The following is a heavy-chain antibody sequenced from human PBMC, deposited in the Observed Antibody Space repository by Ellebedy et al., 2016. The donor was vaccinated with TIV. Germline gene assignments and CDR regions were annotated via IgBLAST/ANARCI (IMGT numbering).Heavy chain of an antibody. CDR2: ISYDGRNT. CDR1: GFSFSNNA. D-gene: IGHD5-24*01. J-gene: IGHJ4*02. CDR3: ARDLVGGYNIDY. V-gene: IGHV3-30*04. Sequence: GESLKISCAASGFSFSNNAMHWVRQAPGKGLEWLALISYDGRNTYSADSVKGRFTISRDNAKNSLYLQMSSLRDEDTAVYYCARDLVGGYNIDYWGQGTLVTVSS.